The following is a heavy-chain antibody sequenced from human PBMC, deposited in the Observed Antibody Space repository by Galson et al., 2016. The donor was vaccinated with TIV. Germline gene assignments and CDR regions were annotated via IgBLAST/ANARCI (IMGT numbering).Heavy chain of an antibody. D-gene: IGHD6-13*01. CDR2: ISYDGGDK. J-gene: IGHJ4*02. Sequence: SLRLSCAASGFTFGSYGMHWVRQAPGKGLEWVTFISYDGGDKYYRDSVKGRFTISRDKSKNTLYLQMNSLRIEDTAVYFCARVFSSYYFDSWGQGTPVTVSS. CDR1: GFTFGSYG. V-gene: IGHV3-30*03. CDR3: ARVFSSYYFDS.